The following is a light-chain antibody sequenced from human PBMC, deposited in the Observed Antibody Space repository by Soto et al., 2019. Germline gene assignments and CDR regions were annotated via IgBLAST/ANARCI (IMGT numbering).Light chain of an antibody. Sequence: MTQSPATLSVSPGERVTITCRASQSISSWLAWYQQKPGKAPKLLIYKASSLESGVPSRFSGSGSGTEFTLTISSLQPDDFATYYCQQYNSYSTFGQGTKLEIK. CDR2: KAS. CDR1: QSISSW. J-gene: IGKJ2*01. V-gene: IGKV1-5*03. CDR3: QQYNSYST.